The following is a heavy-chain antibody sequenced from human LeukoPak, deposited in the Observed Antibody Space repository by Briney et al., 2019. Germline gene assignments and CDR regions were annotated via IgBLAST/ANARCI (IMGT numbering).Heavy chain of an antibody. CDR3: ARGGES. V-gene: IGHV3-7*01. Sequence: GGSLRLSCAASGFTFSIYWMNWVRQAPGKGLEWVANIKQDGTEKYYVDSVKGRFTISRDNAKNSLYLQMNSLRAEDTAVYYCARGGESWGQGTLVTVSS. J-gene: IGHJ5*02. CDR2: IKQDGTEK. CDR1: GFTFSIYW. D-gene: IGHD3-16*01.